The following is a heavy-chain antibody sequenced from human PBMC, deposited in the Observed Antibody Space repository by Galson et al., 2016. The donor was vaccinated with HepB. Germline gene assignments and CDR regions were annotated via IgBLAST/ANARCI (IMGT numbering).Heavy chain of an antibody. D-gene: IGHD3/OR15-3a*01. CDR1: GFTFTNYA. CDR2: ITGSDGST. Sequence: SLRLSCAASGFTFTNYAMGWVRQAPGKGLEWVSGITGSDGSTRYADSVKGRFIISIDNSKNTLYLQMDSLRAEDTAVYYCANIRGLGDQGTLVTVSS. CDR3: ANIRGL. V-gene: IGHV3-23*01. J-gene: IGHJ4*02.